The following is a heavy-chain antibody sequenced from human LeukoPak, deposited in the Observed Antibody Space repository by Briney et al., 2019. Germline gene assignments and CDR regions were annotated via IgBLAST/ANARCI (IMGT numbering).Heavy chain of an antibody. J-gene: IGHJ5*02. CDR1: GFTFSTHW. D-gene: IGHD5-12*01. CDR2: INPEETTT. Sequence: GGSLRLSCAASGFTFSTHWMHWVRQAPGKGLVWVSRINPEETTTSYADSVKGRFTISRDNTKNTLYLHMNSLRAEDTAMYYCARDRWLRLEIRPGWFDPWGQGTLVTVSS. V-gene: IGHV3-74*01. CDR3: ARDRWLRLEIRPGWFDP.